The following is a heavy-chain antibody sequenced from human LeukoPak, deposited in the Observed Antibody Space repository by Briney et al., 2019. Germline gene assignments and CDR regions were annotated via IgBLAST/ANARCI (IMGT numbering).Heavy chain of an antibody. D-gene: IGHD3-10*01. Sequence: GGSLRLSCEVSGFTFFMYTMHWVRRAPGKGLEWVSLVSYDGSNEYYVDSVMGRFTISRDNSKNTLYLQMNSLRPEDTAVYYCARSYGSASYNIDYWGQGTLVTVSS. CDR1: GFTFFMYT. CDR3: ARSYGSASYNIDY. CDR2: VSYDGSNE. V-gene: IGHV3-30*04. J-gene: IGHJ4*02.